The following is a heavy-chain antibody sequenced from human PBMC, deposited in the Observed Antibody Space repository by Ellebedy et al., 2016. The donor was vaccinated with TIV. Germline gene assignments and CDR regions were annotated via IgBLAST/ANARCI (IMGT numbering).Heavy chain of an antibody. J-gene: IGHJ6*02. V-gene: IGHV5-10-1*01. CDR3: SRHRGYGMDV. Sequence: GESLKISCKASGYSFSTYWITWVRQMPGKGLEWMGKIDPTASYTNYIPSFQGPVTISADESASTAYLQWPSLKASDSATYYCSRHRGYGMDVWGQGTTVTVSS. D-gene: IGHD3-10*01. CDR2: IDPTASYT. CDR1: GYSFSTYW.